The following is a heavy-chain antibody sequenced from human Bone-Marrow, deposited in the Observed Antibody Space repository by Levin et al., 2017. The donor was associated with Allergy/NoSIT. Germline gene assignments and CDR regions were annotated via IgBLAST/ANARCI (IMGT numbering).Heavy chain of an antibody. CDR3: ARASFRGME. V-gene: IGHV4-30-2*01. CDR1: GGSISSGGYS. J-gene: IGHJ4*02. D-gene: IGHD3-10*01. Sequence: SETLSLTCAVSGGSISSGGYSWSWIRQPPGKGLEWIGYIFHSGSTSYNPSLKSRVTISVDRSKNQLSLKLSSVTAADTAVYYCARASFRGMEWGQGTLVTVSS. CDR2: IFHSGST.